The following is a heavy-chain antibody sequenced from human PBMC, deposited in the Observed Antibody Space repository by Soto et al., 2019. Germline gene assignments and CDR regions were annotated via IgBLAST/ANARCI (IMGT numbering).Heavy chain of an antibody. J-gene: IGHJ6*02. CDR2: IIPFYGSS. Sequence: QVELMQSGAEVKKPGSSVKVSCTTSGGTLSTHPISWVRQAPGQGLEWMAMIIPFYGSSNHAQNFPGRVTITVDEATITVYMSLSGLTSEDTAVYYCARDASLVYHYYGVDVWGQGTTVTVSS. V-gene: IGHV1-69*18. CDR3: ARDASLVYHYYGVDV. CDR1: GGTLSTHP.